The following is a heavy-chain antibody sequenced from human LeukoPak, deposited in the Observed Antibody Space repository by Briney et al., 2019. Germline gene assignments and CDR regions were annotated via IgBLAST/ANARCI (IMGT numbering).Heavy chain of an antibody. CDR3: AKLVGYSTSWFDDY. CDR1: GFTFSSYA. J-gene: IGHJ4*02. V-gene: IGHV3-23*01. CDR2: IGGSGAKT. D-gene: IGHD6-13*01. Sequence: GGSLRLSCAASGFTFSSYAMNWVRQAPGKGLEWVSGIGGSGAKTYYADSVKGRFTISRDSSKNTVYLQMNSLRAEDTAVYYCAKLVGYSTSWFDDYWGQGTLVTVSS.